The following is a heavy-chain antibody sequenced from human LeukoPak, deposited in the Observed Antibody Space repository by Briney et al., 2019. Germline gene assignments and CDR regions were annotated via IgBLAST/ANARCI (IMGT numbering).Heavy chain of an antibody. D-gene: IGHD2-2*01. CDR2: ITPIFGTA. V-gene: IGHV1-69*05. CDR1: GGTFSSYA. J-gene: IGHJ2*01. Sequence: SVKVSCKASGGTFSSYAISWVRQAPGQGLEWMGGITPIFGTANYAQKFQGRVTITTDESTSTAYMELSSLRSEDTAVYYCARSVVVPAAPYWYFDLWGRGTLVTVSS. CDR3: ARSVVVPAAPYWYFDL.